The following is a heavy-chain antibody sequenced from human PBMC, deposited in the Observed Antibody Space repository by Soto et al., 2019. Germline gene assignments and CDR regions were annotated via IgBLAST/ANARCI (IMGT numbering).Heavy chain of an antibody. D-gene: IGHD5-12*01. CDR1: GFIFTNYA. V-gene: IGHV3-23*01. J-gene: IGHJ3*01. Sequence: GGSLRLSCAASGFIFTNYAMNWVRQAPGKGLEWVSVIGGRGNSAYYADSVQGRFTISRDNSKNTLSLQMSSLTADDTAIYYCVREGRGSFDFWGRGTMVTVS. CDR3: VREGRGSFDF. CDR2: IGGRGNSA.